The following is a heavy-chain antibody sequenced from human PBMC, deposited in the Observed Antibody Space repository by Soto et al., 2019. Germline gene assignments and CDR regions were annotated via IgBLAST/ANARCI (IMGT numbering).Heavy chain of an antibody. CDR1: GYTFTSYG. V-gene: IGHV1-18*04. D-gene: IGHD2-2*01. CDR2: ISAYNGNT. J-gene: IGHJ6*03. CDR3: ARLLVPAAANYYYYYYMDV. Sequence: GASVKVSCKASGYTFTSYGISWVRQAPGQGLEWMGWISAYNGNTNYPQKLQGRVTMTTDTSTSTAYMELRSLRSDDTAVYYCARLLVPAAANYYYYYYMDVWGKGTTFTVSS.